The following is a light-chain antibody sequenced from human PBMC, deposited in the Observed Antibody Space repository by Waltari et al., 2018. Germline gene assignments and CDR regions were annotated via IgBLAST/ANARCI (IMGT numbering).Light chain of an antibody. J-gene: IGKJ4*01. CDR3: QQTYITPIS. V-gene: IGKV1-39*01. CDR1: QYIGDF. Sequence: DIQMTQSPSSLSASVGDIVTITCRASQYIGDFLHWYQHRPGRAPKPLIFTASNLQIGVPSRFSGSGSGTDFTLTITSLQPEDFATYYCQQTYITPISFGGGTKVQIK. CDR2: TAS.